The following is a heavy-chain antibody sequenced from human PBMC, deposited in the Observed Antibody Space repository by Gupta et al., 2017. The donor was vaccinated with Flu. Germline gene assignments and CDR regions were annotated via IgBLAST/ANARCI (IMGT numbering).Heavy chain of an antibody. Sequence: FTFSSYALGWVRQAPGKGLEWVSTISPNAGNTYYADSVKGRFTISRDNSKGTLFLQVISLRADDTALYFCARHTVTNYFHSWGQGTLVTVSS. J-gene: IGHJ4*02. V-gene: IGHV3-23*01. CDR3: ARHTVTNYFHS. CDR2: ISPNAGNT. CDR1: FTFSSYA. D-gene: IGHD4-17*01.